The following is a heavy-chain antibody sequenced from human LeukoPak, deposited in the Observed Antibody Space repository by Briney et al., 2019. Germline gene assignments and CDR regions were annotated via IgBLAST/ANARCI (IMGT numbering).Heavy chain of an antibody. Sequence: SVKVSCKASGGTFSSYAISWVRQAPGQGLEWMGGIIPIFGTANYAQKFQGRVTITADESTSTAYMELSSLRSEDTAAYYCARSRGAPCGGDCSLSPHDAFDIWGQGTMVTVSS. J-gene: IGHJ3*02. V-gene: IGHV1-69*13. CDR2: IIPIFGTA. CDR1: GGTFSSYA. CDR3: ARSRGAPCGGDCSLSPHDAFDI. D-gene: IGHD2-21*02.